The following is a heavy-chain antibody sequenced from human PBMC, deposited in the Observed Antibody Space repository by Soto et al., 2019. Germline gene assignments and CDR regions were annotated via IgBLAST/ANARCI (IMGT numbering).Heavy chain of an antibody. J-gene: IGHJ6*03. CDR2: IYYSGST. Sequence: SETLSLTCTVSGGSISSGGYYWSWIRQHPGKGLEWIGCIYYSGSTYYNPSLKSRVTISVDTSKNQFSPKLSSVTAADTAVYYCAGDCSGGSCYQYYYYYYYMDVWGKGTTVTVSS. CDR3: AGDCSGGSCYQYYYYYYYMDV. CDR1: GGSISSGGYY. D-gene: IGHD2-15*01. V-gene: IGHV4-39*01.